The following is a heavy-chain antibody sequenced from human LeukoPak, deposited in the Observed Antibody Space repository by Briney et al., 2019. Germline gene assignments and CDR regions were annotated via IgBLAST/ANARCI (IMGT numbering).Heavy chain of an antibody. D-gene: IGHD5-12*01. Sequence: SVKVSCKASGSAFSGYTITWVRQAPGQGLEWVGGIITNLVSTNYAQKFQGRVTISADDSTSTAYMQLRSLTSEDTAFYYCALAFSGYDRWFPEPPDQWGQGTLVTVSS. J-gene: IGHJ4*02. CDR3: ALAFSGYDRWFPEPPDQ. V-gene: IGHV1-69*13. CDR2: IITNLVST. CDR1: GSAFSGYT.